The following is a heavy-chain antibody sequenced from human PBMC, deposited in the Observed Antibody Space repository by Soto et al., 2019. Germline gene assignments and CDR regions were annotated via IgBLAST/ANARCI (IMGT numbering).Heavy chain of an antibody. CDR1: GFSFSDYA. CDR2: ISESGGST. CDR3: AKRSPYSSGRYSPIFDY. J-gene: IGHJ4*01. D-gene: IGHD6-25*01. Sequence: WGSLRLSCAASGFSFSDYAMTWVRQDPGKGLEWVSVISESGGSTHYADSVRGRFTVSRDNSKNSLSLRMNSLRDEDTAVYFCAKRSPYSSGRYSPIFDYWGQGALVTVSA. V-gene: IGHV3-23*01.